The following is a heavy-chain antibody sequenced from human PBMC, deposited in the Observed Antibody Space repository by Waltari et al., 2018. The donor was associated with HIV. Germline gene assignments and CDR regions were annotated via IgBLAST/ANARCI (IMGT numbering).Heavy chain of an antibody. CDR3: AKDGYTPTYFDY. CDR1: GFTFRSYG. V-gene: IGHV3-30*02. Sequence: QVQLVESGGEVVTLGGSLRLSCAVSGFTFRSYGMHWVRQAPGKGLEWISFITYDGSNKYYADSVKGRFTISRDSSKNTLYLQMNGLRSEDTAVYYCAKDGYTPTYFDYWGQGTLVTVSS. D-gene: IGHD1-1*01. CDR2: ITYDGSNK. J-gene: IGHJ4*02.